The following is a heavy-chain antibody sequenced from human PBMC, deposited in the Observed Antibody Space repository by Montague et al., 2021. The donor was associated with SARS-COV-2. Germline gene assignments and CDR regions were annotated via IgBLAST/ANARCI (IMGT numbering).Heavy chain of an antibody. CDR3: ARDGYSSGWNGLHWFDP. D-gene: IGHD6-25*01. V-gene: IGHV4-39*07. CDR1: GGSISGSSYY. J-gene: IGHJ5*02. Sequence: SETLSLTCTVSGGSISGSSYYWGWIRQSPGKGLEWIGRIYTSGSTNYXXXLKSRVTISVDTSKNQCSLKLSSVTAADTTVYYCARDGYSSGWNGLHWFDPWGQGTLVTVSS. CDR2: IYTSGST.